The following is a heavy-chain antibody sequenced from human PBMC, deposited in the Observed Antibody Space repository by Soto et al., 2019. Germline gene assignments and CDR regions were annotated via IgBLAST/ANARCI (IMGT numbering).Heavy chain of an antibody. CDR3: ARGIVVVPAAPSAGYNWFDP. V-gene: IGHV4-31*02. CDR2: IYYSGST. J-gene: IGHJ5*02. Sequence: SANLSLTRTVSAGSTSRGGYYWSWIRQHTGKGLEWIGYIYYSGSTYYNPSLKSRVTISVDTSKNQFSLKLSSVTAADTAVYYCARGIVVVPAAPSAGYNWFDPWGQGTLVTVS. D-gene: IGHD2-2*01. CDR1: AGSTSRGGYY.